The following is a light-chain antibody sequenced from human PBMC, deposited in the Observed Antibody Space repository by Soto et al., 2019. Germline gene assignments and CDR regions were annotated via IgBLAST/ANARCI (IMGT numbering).Light chain of an antibody. CDR3: SSYTSASALAI. Sequence: QSVLPQPASVSGSPGQTITISCAGTKFDIGRYNYVSWYRQHPGEAPKLIIFEVNNRPSGISNRFSGSKSGNTASLTISGLQVEDEAHYFCSSYTSASALAIFGGGTKLTVL. J-gene: IGLJ2*01. CDR1: KFDIGRYNY. V-gene: IGLV2-14*01. CDR2: EVN.